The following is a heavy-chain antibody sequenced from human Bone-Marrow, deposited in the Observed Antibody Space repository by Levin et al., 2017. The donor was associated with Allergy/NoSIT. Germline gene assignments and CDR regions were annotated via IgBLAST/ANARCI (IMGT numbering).Heavy chain of an antibody. D-gene: IGHD6-13*01. CDR3: ARGTISPLSSWPYYNYYMDV. CDR2: ISYDGSSK. V-gene: IGHV3-30-3*01. Sequence: GGSLRLSCAASGFTFRTYAMYWVRQAPGKGLEWVAFISYDGSSKYNADSVKGRFTISRDNSKNTLFLQMNSLRAEDTAVYYCARGTISPLSSWPYYNYYMDVWGRGTTVTVSS. CDR1: GFTFRTYA. J-gene: IGHJ6*03.